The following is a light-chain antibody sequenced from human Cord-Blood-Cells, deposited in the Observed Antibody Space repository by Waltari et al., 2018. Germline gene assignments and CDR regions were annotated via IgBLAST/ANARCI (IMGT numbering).Light chain of an antibody. CDR2: DVS. V-gene: IGLV2-14*01. CDR1: SSDVGGHNY. Sequence: QSALPQPAPAAGSPAQSTPLSCTGTSSDVGGHNYASWYQQHPGKAPQLMIYDVSNRPSGVSNRFSGSKSGNTASLTISGLQAEDEADYYFSSHTSSSVVFGGGTKLTVL. CDR3: SSHTSSSVV. J-gene: IGLJ2*01.